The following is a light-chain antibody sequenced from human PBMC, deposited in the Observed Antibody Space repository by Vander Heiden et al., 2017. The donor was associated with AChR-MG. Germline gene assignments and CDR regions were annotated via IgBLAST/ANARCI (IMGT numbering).Light chain of an antibody. Sequence: NVLTQSPGTLSLSPGETATLSCRASRSVPTNYLAWYRHKPGQAPRLLIYNGSDRATGIPDRISGGGSGTDFTLTISRLEPEDFAVYYCHQYGSLQITFGQGTRLEIK. CDR1: RSVPTNY. CDR3: HQYGSLQIT. J-gene: IGKJ5*01. CDR2: NGS. V-gene: IGKV3-20*01.